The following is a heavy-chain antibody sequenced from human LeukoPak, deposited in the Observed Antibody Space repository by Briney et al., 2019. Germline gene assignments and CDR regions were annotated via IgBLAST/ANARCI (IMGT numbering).Heavy chain of an antibody. D-gene: IGHD5-24*01. Sequence: GASVTVSCKASGYTFTGYYMHWVRQAPGQGPKWMGWINPNSGGTNYAQKFQGRVTMTRDTSISTAYMELSRLRSYDPAGYYCWRGDGYNLLYFQHWGQGILVIVS. V-gene: IGHV1-2*02. J-gene: IGHJ1*01. CDR3: WRGDGYNLLYFQH. CDR1: GYTFTGYY. CDR2: INPNSGGT.